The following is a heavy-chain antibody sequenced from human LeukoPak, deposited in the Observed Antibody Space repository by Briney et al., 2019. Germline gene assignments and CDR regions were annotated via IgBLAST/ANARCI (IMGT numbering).Heavy chain of an antibody. CDR2: IRNKAMGYTT. CDR1: GFTFSDYY. CDR3: ARGRYRNGWRAIDY. Sequence: GGSLRLSCVASGFTFSDYYIDWVRQAPGKGLEWVGRIRNKAMGYTTEYAASVKDRFTISRDDSKNSLYLHMNSLETEDTAVYYCARGRYRNGWRAIDYWGQGTLVTVSS. D-gene: IGHD6-19*01. V-gene: IGHV3-72*01. J-gene: IGHJ4*02.